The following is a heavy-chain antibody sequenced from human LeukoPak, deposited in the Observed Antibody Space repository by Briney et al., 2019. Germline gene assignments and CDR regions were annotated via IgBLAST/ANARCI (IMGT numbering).Heavy chain of an antibody. CDR3: TTEVDRLYRSSSGFDY. J-gene: IGHJ4*02. V-gene: IGHV3-15*01. Sequence: GGSLRLSCAASGFTFSNAWMSWVRQAPGKGLEWVGRIKSKTDGGTTDYAAPVKGRFTISGDDSKNTLYLQMNSLKTEDTAVYYCTTEVDRLYRSSSGFDYWGQGTLVTVSS. CDR1: GFTFSNAW. CDR2: IKSKTDGGTT. D-gene: IGHD6-13*01.